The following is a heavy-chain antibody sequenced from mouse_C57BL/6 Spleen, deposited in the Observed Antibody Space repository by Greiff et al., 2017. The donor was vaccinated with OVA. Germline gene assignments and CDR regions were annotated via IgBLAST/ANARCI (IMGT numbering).Heavy chain of an antibody. V-gene: IGHV5-17*01. CDR1: GYTFSDYG. CDR3: AREYYYGTTKNDCDF. Sequence: EVKVVQSGGGLVKPGGSLKLSCAASGYTFSDYGMHWVRQAPEKGLEWVAYISSGSSTIYYADTVKGRFTLSRDNAKNTLFLQMTSLRSEDTATYYCAREYYYGTTKNDCDFWGQGTTLTVSS. CDR2: ISSGSSTI. D-gene: IGHD1-1*01. J-gene: IGHJ2*01.